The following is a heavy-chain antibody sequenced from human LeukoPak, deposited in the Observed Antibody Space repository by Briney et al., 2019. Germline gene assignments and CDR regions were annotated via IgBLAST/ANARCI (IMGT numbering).Heavy chain of an antibody. Sequence: GGSLRLSCEASGFTLRTYWMNWVRQAPGRGLEWVANIKQDGNEKNYVDSVKGRFSISRDNAKNSLYLQMSSLRVEDTAVYYCTRDPRHFDSCGQGTLVTVSS. J-gene: IGHJ5*01. D-gene: IGHD6-6*01. CDR2: IKQDGNEK. CDR3: TRDPRHFDS. CDR1: GFTLRTYW. V-gene: IGHV3-7*01.